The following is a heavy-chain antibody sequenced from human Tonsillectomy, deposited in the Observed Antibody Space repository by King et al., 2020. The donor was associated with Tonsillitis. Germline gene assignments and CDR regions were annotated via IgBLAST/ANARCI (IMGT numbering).Heavy chain of an antibody. CDR3: ARISKDFWSGYADY. J-gene: IGHJ4*02. Sequence: VTLKESGPALVKPTQTLTLTCTFSGFSLSTSAMCVSWIRQPPGKALEWLALIDWDDDKYYSTSLKTRLTISKDTSKNQVVLTMTNMDPVDTATYYCARISKDFWSGYADYWGRGTLVTVSS. CDR2: IDWDDDK. D-gene: IGHD3-3*01. V-gene: IGHV2-70*01. CDR1: GFSLSTSAMC.